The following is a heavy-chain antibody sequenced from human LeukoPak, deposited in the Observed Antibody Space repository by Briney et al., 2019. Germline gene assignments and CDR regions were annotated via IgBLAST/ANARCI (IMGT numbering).Heavy chain of an antibody. V-gene: IGHV3-66*02. J-gene: IGHJ4*02. D-gene: IGHD5-12*01. CDR2: IYIGGRT. Sequence: GGSLRLSCAASGFTVSGNYVSWVRQAPGKGLEWVSVIYIGGRTYYADSVKGRFTISRDNSKNTLYLQMNSLRAEDTAVYYCAKGSSGYDSAFDYWGQGTLVTVSS. CDR3: AKGSSGYDSAFDY. CDR1: GFTVSGNY.